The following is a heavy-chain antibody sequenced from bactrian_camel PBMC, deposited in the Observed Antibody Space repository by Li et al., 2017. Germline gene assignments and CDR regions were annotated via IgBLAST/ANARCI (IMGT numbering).Heavy chain of an antibody. V-gene: IGHV3S1*01. CDR2: MDNGGGAT. D-gene: IGHD2*01. CDR3: ARATIAGFDFLAGFKY. CDR1: GYTYSINC. J-gene: IGHJ4*01. Sequence: VQLVESGGGSVQAGGSLRLSCTASGYTYSINCMGWFRQAPGKGLEWVSGMDNGGGATYYADSVKGRFTISRDNAKNTLYLQLNSLRTEDTAVYFCARATIAGFDFLAGFKYWGLGTQVTVS.